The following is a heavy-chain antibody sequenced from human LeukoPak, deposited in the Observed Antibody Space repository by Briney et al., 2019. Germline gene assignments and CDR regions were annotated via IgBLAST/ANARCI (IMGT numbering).Heavy chain of an antibody. D-gene: IGHD3-10*01. V-gene: IGHV3-33*01. Sequence: GRSLRLSCAASGFTFSSYGMHWVRQAPGEGLEWVAVIWYDGSNKYYADSVKGRFTISRDNSKNTLYLQMNSLRAEDTAVYYCAREDYGSGSYQAFDYWGQGTLVTVSS. CDR3: AREDYGSGSYQAFDY. J-gene: IGHJ4*02. CDR2: IWYDGSNK. CDR1: GFTFSSYG.